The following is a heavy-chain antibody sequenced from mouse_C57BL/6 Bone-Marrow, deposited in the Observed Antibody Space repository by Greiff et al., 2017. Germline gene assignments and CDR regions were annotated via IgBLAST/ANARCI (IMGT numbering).Heavy chain of an antibody. D-gene: IGHD2-12*01. CDR2: IDPENGDT. V-gene: IGHV14-4*01. Sequence: VQLKESGAELVRPGASVKLSCTASGFNIKDDYMHWVKQRPEQGLEWIGWIDPENGDTEYASKFQGKATITADTSSNTAYLQLSSLTSEDTAVYYCTTWGLLLYYFDYWGQGTTLTVSS. CDR1: GFNIKDDY. J-gene: IGHJ2*01. CDR3: TTWGLLLYYFDY.